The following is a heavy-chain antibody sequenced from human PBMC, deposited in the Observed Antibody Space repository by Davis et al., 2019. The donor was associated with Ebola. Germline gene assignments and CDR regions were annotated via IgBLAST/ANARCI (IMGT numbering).Heavy chain of an antibody. CDR3: ASIPRGYSYGFDY. CDR1: GGSISSYY. CDR2: IYYSGST. V-gene: IGHV4-59*01. J-gene: IGHJ4*02. Sequence: MPSETLSLTCTVSGGSISSYYWSWIRQPPGKGLEWIGYIYYSGSTYYNPSLKSRVTISVDTSKNQFSLKLSSVTAADTAVYYCASIPRGYSYGFDYWGQGTLVTVSS. D-gene: IGHD5-18*01.